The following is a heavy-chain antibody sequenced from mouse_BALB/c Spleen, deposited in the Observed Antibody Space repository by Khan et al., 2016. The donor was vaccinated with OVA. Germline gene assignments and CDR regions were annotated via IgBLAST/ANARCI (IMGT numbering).Heavy chain of an antibody. D-gene: IGHD2-3*01. J-gene: IGHJ3*01. V-gene: IGHV1S136*01. CDR3: ATQVSTYTGFAY. CDR2: IYLFNDDS. CDR1: GYTFTSYV. Sequence: EVQLQESGPELLKPGASVKMSCKASGYTFTSYVMHWVKQKPGQGLEWIGYIYLFNDDSKYSEKFKGKATLTSDTSSNTAYMELSSLTSEDSAVYYFATQVSTYTGFAYGGQGILVTASA.